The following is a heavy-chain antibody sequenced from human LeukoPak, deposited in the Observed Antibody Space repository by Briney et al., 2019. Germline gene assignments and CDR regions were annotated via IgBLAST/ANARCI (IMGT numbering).Heavy chain of an antibody. V-gene: IGHV4-59*08. CDR1: GGSISSYY. D-gene: IGHD5-18*01. J-gene: IGHJ3*02. CDR3: ARRGYSYGVDAFDI. Sequence: SETLSLTCTVSGGSISSYYWSWIRQPPGKGLEWIGYIYHSGSTYYNPSLKSRVTISVDRSKNQFSLKLSSVTAADTAVYYCARRGYSYGVDAFDIWGQGTMVTVSS. CDR2: IYHSGST.